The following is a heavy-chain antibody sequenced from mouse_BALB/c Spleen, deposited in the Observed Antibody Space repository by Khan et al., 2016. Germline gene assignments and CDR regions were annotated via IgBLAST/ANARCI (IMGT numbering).Heavy chain of an antibody. Sequence: VQLQQSGAELVRSGASVKLSCTASGFNIKDYYMHWVKQRPEQGLEWIGWIDPENGDTDYAPKFQGKATMTAATSSNTAYLLPRSLTSEDTAVYYFNACDCEAIDYWGQGASVTVSS. V-gene: IGHV14-4*02. CDR2: IDPENGDT. CDR3: NACDCEAIDY. CDR1: GFNIKDYY. J-gene: IGHJ4*01.